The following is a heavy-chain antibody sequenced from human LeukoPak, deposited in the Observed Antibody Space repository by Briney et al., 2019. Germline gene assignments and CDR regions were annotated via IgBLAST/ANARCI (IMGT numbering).Heavy chain of an antibody. Sequence: PGGSLRLSCAASGITFSRFWMSWVRQAPGKGLEWVANIKEDGSEKYYVDSVKGRFTISRDNAKNSLYLRMNSLRAEDTAVYYCARDREVRKWFDPWGQGTLVTVSS. V-gene: IGHV3-7*05. J-gene: IGHJ5*02. CDR2: IKEDGSEK. CDR1: GITFSRFW. CDR3: ARDREVRKWFDP. D-gene: IGHD2-2*01.